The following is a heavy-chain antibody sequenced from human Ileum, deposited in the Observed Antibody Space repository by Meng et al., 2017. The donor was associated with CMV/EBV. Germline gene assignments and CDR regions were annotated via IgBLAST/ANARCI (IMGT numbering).Heavy chain of an antibody. V-gene: IGHV3-48*04. D-gene: IGHD3-3*01. Sequence: GDSLKISCAASGFTFSSYSMNWVRQAPGMGLEWVSYIVGGGYTTHYADSVKGRFTISRDNADNSVFLQMNSLRAEDTAVYYCVRDADSRRWSGYYGWFDPWGQGTRVTVSS. J-gene: IGHJ5*02. CDR2: IVGGGYTT. CDR1: GFTFSSYS. CDR3: VRDADSRRWSGYYGWFDP.